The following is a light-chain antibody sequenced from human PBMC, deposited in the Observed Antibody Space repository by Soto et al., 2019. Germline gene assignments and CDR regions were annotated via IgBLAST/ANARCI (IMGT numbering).Light chain of an antibody. CDR3: LQDYGDSWT. CDR1: QGITSY. J-gene: IGKJ1*01. Sequence: IQLTQSPSSLSASVGDSVTITCRASQGITSYLAWYQQKPGKAPNLLIYGASTLQSGVPSRFSGSRSGTEFTLTISSLQPEDFASYYCLQDYGDSWTFGQGTKVEIE. CDR2: GAS. V-gene: IGKV1-9*01.